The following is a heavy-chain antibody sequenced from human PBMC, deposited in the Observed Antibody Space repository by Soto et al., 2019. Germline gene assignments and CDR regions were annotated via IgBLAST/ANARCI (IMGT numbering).Heavy chain of an antibody. CDR1: GCYIDSGGYY. V-gene: IGHV4-31*03. CDR3: GREDLSYIDY. CDR2: IHDSGNT. J-gene: IGHJ4*03. Sequence: KPXETLSLTCSVAGCYIDSGGYYWSWIRQHPGKGLEWIGYIHDSGNTYYNPSLKSRVTISLDTSKNQFSLKLSSVTAADTAVYYCGREDLSYIDYWGQGPLVTVSS.